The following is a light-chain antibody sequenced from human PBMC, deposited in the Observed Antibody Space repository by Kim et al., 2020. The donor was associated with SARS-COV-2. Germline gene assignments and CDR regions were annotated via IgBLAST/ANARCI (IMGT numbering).Light chain of an antibody. CDR3: QQYGNSPYT. CDR2: GAS. V-gene: IGKV3-20*01. CDR1: QSVSSSY. Sequence: EIVLTQSPGTLSLSPGERATLSCRASQSVSSSYLAWYQQKPGQAPRLLIYGASSRATGIPDRFSGSGSGTDFTLTISRLEPEDFAVYYFQQYGNSPYTFGQGTKLEI. J-gene: IGKJ2*01.